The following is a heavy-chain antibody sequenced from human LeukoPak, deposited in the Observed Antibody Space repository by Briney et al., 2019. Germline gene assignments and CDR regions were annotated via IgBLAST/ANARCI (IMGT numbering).Heavy chain of an antibody. D-gene: IGHD3-22*01. CDR3: AREGYTYYYDSSGYYSADY. CDR1: GFTFSSYW. CDR2: IKQDGSEK. V-gene: IGHV3-7*03. Sequence: GGSLRLSCAASGFTFSSYWMSWVRQAPGKGLEWVANIKQDGSEKYYVDSVKGRFTISRDNAKNSLYLQMNSLRSDDTAVYYCAREGYTYYYDSSGYYSADYWGQGTLVTVSS. J-gene: IGHJ4*02.